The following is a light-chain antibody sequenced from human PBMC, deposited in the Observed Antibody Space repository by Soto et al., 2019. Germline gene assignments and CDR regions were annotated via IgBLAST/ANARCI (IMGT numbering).Light chain of an antibody. CDR1: DIGSYT. V-gene: IGLV3-21*02. CDR3: QVWDSGSDHVV. J-gene: IGLJ2*01. CDR2: DNR. Sequence: SYVVTQPPSVSVAPGQTARITCGGNDIGSYTVEWYQQKPGQAPVVVVYDNRDRPSGTPARFSGSNSDNTATLTIHSVEAGDEADYYCQVWDSGSDHVVFGGGTKLTVL.